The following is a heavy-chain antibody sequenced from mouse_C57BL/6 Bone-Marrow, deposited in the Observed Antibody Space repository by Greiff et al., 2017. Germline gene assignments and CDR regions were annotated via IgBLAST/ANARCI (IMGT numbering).Heavy chain of an antibody. J-gene: IGHJ1*03. Sequence: VQLQESDAELVKPGASVKISCKVSGYTFTDHTIHWMKQRPEQGLEWIGYIYPRDGSTKYNEKFKGKATLTADKSSSTAYMQLNSLTSEDSAVYFCARRYYGSSGYFDVWGTGTTVTVSS. CDR2: IYPRDGST. CDR3: ARRYYGSSGYFDV. V-gene: IGHV1-78*01. CDR1: GYTFTDHT. D-gene: IGHD1-1*01.